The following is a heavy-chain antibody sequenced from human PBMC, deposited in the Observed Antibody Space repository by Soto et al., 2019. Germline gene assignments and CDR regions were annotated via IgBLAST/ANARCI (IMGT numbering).Heavy chain of an antibody. D-gene: IGHD6-13*01. V-gene: IGHV1-69*02. CDR2: IIPILGIA. CDR3: ARGIAAAGTSHYGMDV. J-gene: IGHJ6*02. CDR1: GGTFSSYT. Sequence: QVQLVQSGAEVKKPGSSVKVSCKASGGTFSSYTISWVRQAPGQGLEWMGRIIPILGIANYAQKFQGRVTITADKSTSTAYMELSSLRSEDTAVCYCARGIAAAGTSHYGMDVWGQGTTVTVSS.